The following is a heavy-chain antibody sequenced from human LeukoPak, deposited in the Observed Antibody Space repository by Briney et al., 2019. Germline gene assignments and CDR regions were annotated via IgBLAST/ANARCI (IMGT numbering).Heavy chain of an antibody. D-gene: IGHD6-19*01. CDR2: INPNSGGT. CDR1: GYTFTSYG. V-gene: IGHV1-2*02. Sequence: ASVKVSCKASGYTFTSYGISWVRQAPGQGLEWMGWINPNSGGTNYAQRFQGRVTMTRDTSISTAYMELSRLRSDDTAVYYCASPALAVAGTTEGDYWGQGTLVTVSS. CDR3: ASPALAVAGTTEGDY. J-gene: IGHJ4*02.